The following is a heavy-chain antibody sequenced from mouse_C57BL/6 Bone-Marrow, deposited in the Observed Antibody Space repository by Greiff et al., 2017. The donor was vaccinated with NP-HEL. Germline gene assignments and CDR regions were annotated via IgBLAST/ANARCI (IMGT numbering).Heavy chain of an antibody. J-gene: IGHJ1*03. CDR1: GFNIKDYY. CDR3: ARLYYGSRGYWYFDV. Sequence: DVKLQESGAELVKPGASVKLSCTASGFNIKDYYMHWVKQRTEQGLEWIGRIDPEDGETKYAPKFQGKATITADTSSNTAYLQLSSLTSEDTAVYYCARLYYGSRGYWYFDVWGTGTTVTVSS. D-gene: IGHD1-1*01. V-gene: IGHV14-2*01. CDR2: IDPEDGET.